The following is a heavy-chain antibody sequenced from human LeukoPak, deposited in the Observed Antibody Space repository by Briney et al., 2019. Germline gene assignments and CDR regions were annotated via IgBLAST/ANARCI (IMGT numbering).Heavy chain of an antibody. Sequence: GGSLRLSCAASGFTFSSYSMNWVRQAPGKGLEWVSYISSSSSTIYYADSVKGRFTIYRDNAKNSLYLQMNSLRAEDTAVYYCARSTTGSRGFGEPPFDYGGEGTLVSVSS. V-gene: IGHV3-48*04. J-gene: IGHJ4*02. CDR1: GFTFSSYS. CDR3: ARSTTGSRGFGEPPFDY. CDR2: ISSSSSTI. D-gene: IGHD3-10*01.